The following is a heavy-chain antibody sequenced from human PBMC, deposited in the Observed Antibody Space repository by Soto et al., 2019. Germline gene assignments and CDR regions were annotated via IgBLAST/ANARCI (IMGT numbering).Heavy chain of an antibody. V-gene: IGHV3-30-3*01. CDR1: GFTFSSYA. Sequence: GGSLRLCCAASGFTFSSYAMHWVRQAPGKGLEWVAVISYDGSNKYYADSVKGRFTISRDNSEKTLYPQMASLRAEDTALYYCAKGLDYYDSSGYSYFAYWGQGTLVTVSS. CDR3: AKGLDYYDSSGYSYFAY. CDR2: ISYDGSNK. J-gene: IGHJ4*02. D-gene: IGHD3-22*01.